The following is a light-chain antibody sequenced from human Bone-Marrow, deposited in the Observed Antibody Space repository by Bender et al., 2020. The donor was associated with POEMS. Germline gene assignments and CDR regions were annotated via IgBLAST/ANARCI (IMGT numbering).Light chain of an antibody. Sequence: QSALTQPASLSGSPGQSITISCTGTSSDVGSYNLVSWYQQLAGTAPKLLIYANDKRPSGVPDRFSGSKSGTSASLAISGLQSEDEADYYCASWDDTLNGPVLGGGAKLTVL. CDR2: AND. CDR3: ASWDDTLNGPV. J-gene: IGLJ3*02. V-gene: IGLV1-44*01. CDR1: SSDVGSYNL.